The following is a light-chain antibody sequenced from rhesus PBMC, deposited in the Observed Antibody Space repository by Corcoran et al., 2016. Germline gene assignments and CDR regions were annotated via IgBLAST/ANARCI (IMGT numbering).Light chain of an antibody. CDR2: KAS. J-gene: IGKJ2*01. CDR1: QSISSW. CDR3: LQYSSSPYS. V-gene: IGKV1-22*01. Sequence: DIQMTQSPSSLSASVGDTVTITCRASQSISSWLDWYQQKPGKAPKLLIYKASSLQSGVPSRFSGSGSGTDFTLTISSLQPEDFATYYCLQYSSSPYSFGQGTKVGIK.